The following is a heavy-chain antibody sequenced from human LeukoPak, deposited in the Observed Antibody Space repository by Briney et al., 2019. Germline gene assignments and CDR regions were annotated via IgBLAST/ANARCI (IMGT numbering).Heavy chain of an antibody. J-gene: IGHJ6*02. V-gene: IGHV3-20*04. Sequence: RSGRSLRLSCAASGFTFDDYGMSWVRQAPGKGLEWVSGINWNGGSTGYADSVEGRFTISRDNAKNSLYLQMNSLRAEDTALYYCARANITMVRGVITYYGMDVWGQGTTVTVSS. CDR3: ARANITMVRGVITYYGMDV. CDR2: INWNGGST. CDR1: GFTFDDYG. D-gene: IGHD3-10*01.